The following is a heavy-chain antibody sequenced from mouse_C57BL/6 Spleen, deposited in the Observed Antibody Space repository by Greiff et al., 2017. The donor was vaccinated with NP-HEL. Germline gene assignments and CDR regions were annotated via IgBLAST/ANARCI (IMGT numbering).Heavy chain of an antibody. V-gene: IGHV5-4*01. CDR1: GFTFSSYA. D-gene: IGHD1-1*01. Sequence: EVQGVESGGGLVKPGGSLKLSCAASGFTFSSYAMSWVRQTPEKRLEWVATISDGGSYTYYPDNVKGRFTISRDDAKNNLYLQMSHLKSEDTAMYYCARGSSYDWFAYWGQGTLVTVSA. J-gene: IGHJ3*01. CDR2: ISDGGSYT. CDR3: ARGSSYDWFAY.